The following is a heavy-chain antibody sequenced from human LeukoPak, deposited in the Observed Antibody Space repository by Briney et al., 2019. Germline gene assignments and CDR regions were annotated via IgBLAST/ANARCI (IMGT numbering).Heavy chain of an antibody. J-gene: IGHJ4*02. CDR1: GGTLNNFA. D-gene: IGHD5-12*01. CDR2: IIPMFGLP. CDR3: ARAPSRDGHDNYFDS. V-gene: IGHV1-69*05. Sequence: ASVKVSCKASGGTLNNFAIYWVRQAPGQGLEWMGGIIPMFGLPNYSEKFQGRVSVTTDESANTAYMELTSLRFEDTAVYFCARAPSRDGHDNYFDSWGQGTLVTVSS.